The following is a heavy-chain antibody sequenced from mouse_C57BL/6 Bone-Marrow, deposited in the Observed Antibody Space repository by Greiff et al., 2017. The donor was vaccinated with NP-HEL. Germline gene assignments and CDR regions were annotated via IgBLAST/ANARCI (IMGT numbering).Heavy chain of an antibody. CDR3: TSTAQDAY. J-gene: IGHJ3*01. V-gene: IGHV14-4*01. CDR2: IDPENGDT. CDR1: GFNIKDDY. Sequence: VQLKQSGAELVRPGASVKLSCTASGFNIKDDYMHWVKQRPEQGLEWIGWIDPENGDTEYASKFQGKATITADTSSNTAYLQLSSLTSEDTAVYYCTSTAQDAYWGQGTLVTVSA. D-gene: IGHD3-2*02.